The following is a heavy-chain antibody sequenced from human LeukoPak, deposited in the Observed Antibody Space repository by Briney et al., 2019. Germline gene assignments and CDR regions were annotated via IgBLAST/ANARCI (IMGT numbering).Heavy chain of an antibody. D-gene: IGHD6-13*01. CDR2: INSIGNNI. J-gene: IGHJ4*02. CDR3: ARDRLGFSNGVAAAGY. V-gene: IGHV3-48*01. Sequence: RGSLRLSCAASGFSFSSYSMNWVRQAPGKGLEFISYINSIGNNIYYADSVKGRFTISRDNSKNTLYLQMNSLRAEDTAVYYCARDRLGFSNGVAAAGYWGQGTLVTVSS. CDR1: GFSFSSYS.